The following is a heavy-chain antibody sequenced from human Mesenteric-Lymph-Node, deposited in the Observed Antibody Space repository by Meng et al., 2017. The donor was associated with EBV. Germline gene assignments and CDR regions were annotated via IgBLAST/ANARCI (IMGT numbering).Heavy chain of an antibody. CDR1: GGSFSADY. CDR3: ARRGKVGAGY. J-gene: IGHJ4*02. V-gene: IGHV4-34*01. Sequence: QVQLQQWGAGLLKPSETLSLTCDVSGGSFSADYWSWIRQPPGRGLEWIGEINHSGSTNYNPSLKSRVTISVDTSKNQFSLKLSSVTAADTAVYYCARRGKVGAGYWGQGTLVTVSS. CDR2: INHSGST. D-gene: IGHD1-26*01.